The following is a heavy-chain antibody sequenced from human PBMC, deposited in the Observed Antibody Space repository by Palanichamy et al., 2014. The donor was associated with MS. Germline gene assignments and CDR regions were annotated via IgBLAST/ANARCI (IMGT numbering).Heavy chain of an antibody. V-gene: IGHV3-7*01. CDR2: INFDGTVR. CDR3: VRHGYYVSDM. D-gene: IGHD3-22*01. CDR1: GFTFNLHW. J-gene: IGHJ3*02. Sequence: EVQLVESGGGLVQPGESLRLSCAASGFTFNLHWMGWVRQAPGKGLEWVANINFDGTVRGYGDSVKGRFTISRDNAKNSLYLQMNSLRVEDTAVYYCVRHGYYVSDMWGQGTMVIVSS.